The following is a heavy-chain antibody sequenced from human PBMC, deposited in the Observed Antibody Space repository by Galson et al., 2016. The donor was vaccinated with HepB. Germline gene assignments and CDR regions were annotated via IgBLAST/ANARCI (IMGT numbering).Heavy chain of an antibody. J-gene: IGHJ4*02. D-gene: IGHD3-22*01. CDR1: GFTFSKAW. Sequence: SLRLSCAATGFTFSKAWMSWVRQAPGKGLEWVGRIKSKADGETIDAAAPVKGRFIFSRDDSKNTLYLQMNSLKIEDTAVYYCTTHDYYEGSTYYPDFDSWGQGTLVTVSS. CDR2: IKSKADGETI. CDR3: TTHDYYEGSTYYPDFDS. V-gene: IGHV3-15*01.